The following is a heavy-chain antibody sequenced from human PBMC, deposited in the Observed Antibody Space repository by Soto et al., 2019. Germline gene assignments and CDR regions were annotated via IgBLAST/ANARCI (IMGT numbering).Heavy chain of an antibody. D-gene: IGHD2-8*02. V-gene: IGHV4-61*01. J-gene: IGHJ3*01. Sequence: SLTLSLTCTVCRGCVSRGSYYWSWIRQPPGKRLEWIGYIYSSGSTNYNPSLKSRVTISVDTSKNQLSLKLSSVTAADTAVYYCARGRNTGLDAADDGGQGTMVAVS. CDR1: RGCVSRGSYY. CDR3: ARGRNTGLDAADD. CDR2: IYSSGST.